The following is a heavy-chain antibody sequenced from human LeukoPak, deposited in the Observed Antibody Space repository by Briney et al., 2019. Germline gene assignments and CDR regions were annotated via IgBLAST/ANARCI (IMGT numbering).Heavy chain of an antibody. D-gene: IGHD3-22*01. CDR2: IYPVDSDT. CDR3: ASLSFSGYYPNNWFDP. V-gene: IGHV5-51*01. Sequence: GESLKISCKGSGYSFTSYWIGWVRQMPGKGLEWRGIIYPVDSDTRYSPSFQGHVTISADKSISTAYLQWSSLKASDTAMYYCASLSFSGYYPNNWFDPWGQGTLVTVSS. J-gene: IGHJ5*02. CDR1: GYSFTSYW.